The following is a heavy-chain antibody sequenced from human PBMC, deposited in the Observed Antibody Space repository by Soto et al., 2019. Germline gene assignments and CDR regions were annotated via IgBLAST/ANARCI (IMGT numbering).Heavy chain of an antibody. CDR1: GFTFSSYG. V-gene: IGHV3-33*01. CDR2: IWYDGSNK. CDR3: ARADGGNSAFDI. D-gene: IGHD2-21*02. Sequence: SLRLSCAASGFTFSSYGMHWVRQAPGKXLEWVAVIWYDGSNKYYADSVKGRFTISRDNSKNTLYLQMNSLRAEDTAVYYCARADGGNSAFDIWGQGTMVTVSS. J-gene: IGHJ3*02.